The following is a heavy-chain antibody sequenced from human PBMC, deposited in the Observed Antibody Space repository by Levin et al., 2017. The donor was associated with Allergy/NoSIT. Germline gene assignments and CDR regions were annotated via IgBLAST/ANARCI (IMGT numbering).Heavy chain of an antibody. J-gene: IGHJ2*01. CDR3: ARAAIPRGWEERHFDL. D-gene: IGHD3-10*01. Sequence: QRGESLKISCEASGFTFSSHWMHWVRQAPGKGLVWISRINSDGNSATYADSVKDRFTISRDNAKNTLYVQMNSLRAEDTAVYYCARAAIPRGWEERHFDLWGRGTLVTVSS. CDR1: GFTFSSHW. V-gene: IGHV3-74*01. CDR2: INSDGNSA.